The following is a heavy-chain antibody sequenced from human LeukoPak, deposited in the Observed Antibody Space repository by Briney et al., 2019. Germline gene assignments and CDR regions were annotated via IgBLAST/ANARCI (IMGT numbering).Heavy chain of an antibody. J-gene: IGHJ5*02. CDR2: ISSSSSYI. CDR1: GFTFSSYS. Sequence: GSLRLSCAASGFTFSSYSMNWVRQAPGKGLEWVSSISSSSSYIYYADSVKGRFTISRDNAKNSLYLQMNSLRAEDSAVYYCARDHCSGGSCYLPTPYNWFDPWGQGTLVTVSS. CDR3: ARDHCSGGSCYLPTPYNWFDP. D-gene: IGHD2-15*01. V-gene: IGHV3-21*01.